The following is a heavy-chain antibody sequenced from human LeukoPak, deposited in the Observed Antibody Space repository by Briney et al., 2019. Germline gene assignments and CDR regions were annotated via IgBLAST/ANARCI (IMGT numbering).Heavy chain of an antibody. V-gene: IGHV3-7*01. CDR3: ARDGRNRWFSSDYYMDV. D-gene: IGHD3-10*01. CDR1: GFTFSSYW. J-gene: IGHJ6*03. CDR2: IKQDGSKK. Sequence: GGSLRLSCAASGFTFSSYWMSWVRQAPGKGLEWVANIKQDGSKKYYVDSVKGRFTISRDNAKNSLYLQMNSLRAEDTAVYYCARDGRNRWFSSDYYMDVWGKGTTVTVSS.